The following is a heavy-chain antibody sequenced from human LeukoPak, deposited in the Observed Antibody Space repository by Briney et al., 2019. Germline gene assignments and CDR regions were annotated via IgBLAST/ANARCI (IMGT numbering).Heavy chain of an antibody. CDR3: ARDLAGYSSGWYYFDY. D-gene: IGHD6-19*01. CDR1: GYTFIDYY. CDR2: INPHSGGT. V-gene: IGHV1-2*06. Sequence: GASVKVSCKASGYTFIDYYIHWVRQAPGQGLEWMGRINPHSGGTSYSQKFQDRVTMTRDASISTAYMELSRLRSHDTAVYYCARDLAGYSSGWYYFDYWGQGTLVTVSS. J-gene: IGHJ4*02.